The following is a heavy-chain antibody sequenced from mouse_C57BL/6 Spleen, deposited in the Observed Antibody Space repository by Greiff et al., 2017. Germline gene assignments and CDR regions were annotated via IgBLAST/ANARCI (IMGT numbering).Heavy chain of an antibody. CDR2: ISNLAYSI. CDR3: ARHGASVYYSNSHAMDY. Sequence: EVKLVESGGGLVQPGGSLKLSCAASGFTFSDYGMAWVRQAPRKGPEWVAFISNLAYSIYYADTVTGRFTISRENAKNTLYLEMSSLRSEDTAMYYCARHGASVYYSNSHAMDYWGQGTSVTVSS. CDR1: GFTFSDYG. D-gene: IGHD2-5*01. J-gene: IGHJ4*01. V-gene: IGHV5-15*01.